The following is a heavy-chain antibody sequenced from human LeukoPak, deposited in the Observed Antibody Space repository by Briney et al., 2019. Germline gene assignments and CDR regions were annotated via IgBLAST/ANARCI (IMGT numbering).Heavy chain of an antibody. CDR1: GGSFSGYY. V-gene: IGHV4-34*01. CDR2: INHSGST. J-gene: IGHJ5*02. Sequence: SETLSLTCAVYGGSFSGYYWSWIRQPPGKGLEWIGEINHSGSTNYNPSLKSRVTISVDTSKNQFSLKLSSVTAVDTAVYYCARGECSSTSCKDWFDPWGQGTLVTVSS. D-gene: IGHD2-2*01. CDR3: ARGECSSTSCKDWFDP.